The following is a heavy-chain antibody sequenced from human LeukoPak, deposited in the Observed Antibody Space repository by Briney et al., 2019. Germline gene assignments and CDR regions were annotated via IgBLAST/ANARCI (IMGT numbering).Heavy chain of an antibody. D-gene: IGHD6-13*01. CDR2: ISSSSSTI. J-gene: IGHJ4*02. Sequence: PGGSLRLSCAASGFTFSSYSMNWVRQAPGKGLEWVSYISSSSSTIYYADSVKGRFTISRDNAKNSLYLQMNSLRAEDTAVYYCASYSDPIAAAGTGFDYWGQGTLVTVSS. CDR3: ASYSDPIAAAGTGFDY. CDR1: GFTFSSYS. V-gene: IGHV3-48*04.